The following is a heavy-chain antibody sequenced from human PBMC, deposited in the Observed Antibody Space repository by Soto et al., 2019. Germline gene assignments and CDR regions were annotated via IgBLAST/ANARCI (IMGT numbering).Heavy chain of an antibody. D-gene: IGHD1-26*01. Sequence: XGSLRLSCAASGFIFSAFGIHWVRQAPGKGLEWVAFLSHDGSNKYYADSVRGRFTISRDNSKNTVYLQMNSLRPDDTAVYYCARDRDGGTYTYFDNWGQGTRVTVSS. CDR1: GFIFSAFG. CDR3: ARDRDGGTYTYFDN. V-gene: IGHV3-30*03. J-gene: IGHJ4*02. CDR2: LSHDGSNK.